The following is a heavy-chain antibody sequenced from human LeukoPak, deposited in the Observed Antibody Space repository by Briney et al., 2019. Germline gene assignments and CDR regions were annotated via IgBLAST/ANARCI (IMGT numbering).Heavy chain of an antibody. CDR1: GFTFSSYA. V-gene: IGHV3-23*01. Sequence: PGGSLRLSCAASGFTFSSYAMSWVRQAPGKGLEWVSAISGSGGSTYYADSVKGRFTISRDNSKNTLYLQMNSLRAEDTAVYYCASLVYYDSSGSDYWGQGTLVTVSS. D-gene: IGHD3-22*01. CDR3: ASLVYYDSSGSDY. CDR2: ISGSGGST. J-gene: IGHJ4*02.